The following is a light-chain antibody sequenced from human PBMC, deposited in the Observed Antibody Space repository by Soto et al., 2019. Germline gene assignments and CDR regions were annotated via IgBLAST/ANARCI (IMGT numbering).Light chain of an antibody. CDR2: DVS. CDR3: SSFTSSTTRV. J-gene: IGLJ1*01. CDR1: SSDIGGYDY. Sequence: ALTQPASVSGSPGQSITISCTGSSSDIGGYDYVSWYQQYPGKAPKLMIYDVSNRPSGVSNRFSGSKSGNTASLTISGLQADDEADYYCSSFTSSTTRVFGTGTKLTVL. V-gene: IGLV2-14*03.